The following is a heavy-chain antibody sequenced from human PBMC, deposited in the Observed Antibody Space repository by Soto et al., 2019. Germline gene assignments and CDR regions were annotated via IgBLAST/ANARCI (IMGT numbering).Heavy chain of an antibody. D-gene: IGHD4-17*01. J-gene: IGHJ5*02. CDR3: ARADYGENNWLDP. CDR1: DYNFKVYG. CDR2: INVHDGNT. Sequence: GASVKVSCKASDYNFKVYGISWVRQTPGQGLEWMGWINVHDGNTNFGEKFKGRITLTTDKPTDTAYMELWNLRVDDTAMYYCARADYGENNWLDPWGPGTQVTVSS. V-gene: IGHV1-18*01.